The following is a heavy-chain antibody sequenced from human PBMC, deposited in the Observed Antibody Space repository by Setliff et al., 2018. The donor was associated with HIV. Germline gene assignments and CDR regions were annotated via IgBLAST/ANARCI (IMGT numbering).Heavy chain of an antibody. V-gene: IGHV4-39*07. CDR2: IAYSGST. CDR1: GDSISTSTYY. J-gene: IGHJ4*02. CDR3: ARFRQWLGLDY. Sequence: SETLSLTCNVSGDSISTSTYYWGWVRQSSGKGLEWIGSIAYSGSTTYSPSLRSRVTISVDTSKNQFSLRLRSVTAADTAVYYCARFRQWLGLDYWGQGTLVTVSS. D-gene: IGHD6-19*01.